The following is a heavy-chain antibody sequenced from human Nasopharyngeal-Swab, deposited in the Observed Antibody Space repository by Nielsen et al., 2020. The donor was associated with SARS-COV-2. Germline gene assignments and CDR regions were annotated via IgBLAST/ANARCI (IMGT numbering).Heavy chain of an antibody. CDR2: ISYDGSNK. Sequence: GESLKISCAASGFTFSSCGMHWVRQAPGKGLEWVAVISYDGSNKYYADSVKGRFTISRDNSKNTLYLQMNSLRAEDTAVYYCAKVAAAGTFDYWGQGTLVTVSS. D-gene: IGHD6-13*01. J-gene: IGHJ4*02. CDR3: AKVAAAGTFDY. CDR1: GFTFSSCG. V-gene: IGHV3-30*18.